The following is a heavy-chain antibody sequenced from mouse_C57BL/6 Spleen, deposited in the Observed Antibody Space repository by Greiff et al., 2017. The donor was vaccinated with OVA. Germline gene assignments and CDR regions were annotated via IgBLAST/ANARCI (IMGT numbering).Heavy chain of an antibody. D-gene: IGHD2-4*01. J-gene: IGHJ4*01. CDR3: ARDHDYDEKGYYAMDY. CDR2: ISDGGSYT. CDR1: GFTFSSYA. V-gene: IGHV5-4*01. Sequence: EVQLQESGGGLVKPGGSLKLSCAASGFTFSSYAMSWVRQTPEKRLEWVATISDGGSYTYYPDNVKGRFTISRDNAKNNLYLQMSHLKSEDTAMYYCARDHDYDEKGYYAMDYWGQGTSVTVSS.